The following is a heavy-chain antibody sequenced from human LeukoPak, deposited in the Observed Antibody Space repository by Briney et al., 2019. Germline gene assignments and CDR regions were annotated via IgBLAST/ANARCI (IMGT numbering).Heavy chain of an antibody. V-gene: IGHV1-69*06. D-gene: IGHD3-10*01. J-gene: IGHJ4*02. CDR2: IIPIFGTA. CDR3: ASCYYYGSGSYYNKYYFDY. Sequence: SVKVSCKASGGTFSSYAISWVRQAPGQGLEWMGGIIPIFGTANYAQKFQDRVTITADKSTSTAYMELSSLRSEDTAAYYCASCYYYGSGSYYNKYYFDYWGQGTLVTVSS. CDR1: GGTFSSYA.